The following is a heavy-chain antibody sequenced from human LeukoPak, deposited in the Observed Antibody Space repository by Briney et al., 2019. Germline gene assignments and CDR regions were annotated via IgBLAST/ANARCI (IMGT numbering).Heavy chain of an antibody. D-gene: IGHD2-21*02. CDR3: AGERNCGGDCYQGSWFDP. J-gene: IGHJ5*02. CDR2: ISTSGNSI. Sequence: GGSLRLSCAASGLIFSSYEMNWVRQAPGKGLEWVSYISTSGNSIHYADSVKGRFTISRDNAMNSLHLQMNSLRAEDTAIYYCAGERNCGGDCYQGSWFDPWGQGTLVTVSS. CDR1: GLIFSSYE. V-gene: IGHV3-48*03.